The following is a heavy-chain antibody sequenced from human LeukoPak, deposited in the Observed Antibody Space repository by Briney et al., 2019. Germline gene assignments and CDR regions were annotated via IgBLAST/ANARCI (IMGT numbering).Heavy chain of an antibody. CDR1: GFTFTSSA. Sequence: ASVTVSCKASGFTFTSSAMQWVRQARGQRLEWIGWIVVGSGNTNYAQKFQERVTITRDMSTSTAYMELSSLRSEDTAVYYCAADRGVGATIDYYYYGMDVWGQGTTVTVSS. D-gene: IGHD1-26*01. V-gene: IGHV1-58*02. CDR3: AADRGVGATIDYYYYGMDV. CDR2: IVVGSGNT. J-gene: IGHJ6*02.